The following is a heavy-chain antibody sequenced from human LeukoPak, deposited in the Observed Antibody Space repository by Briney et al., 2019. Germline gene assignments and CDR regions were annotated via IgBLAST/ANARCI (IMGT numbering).Heavy chain of an antibody. D-gene: IGHD3-3*01. V-gene: IGHV1-3*01. CDR2: INAGNGNT. J-gene: IGHJ4*02. CDR1: GYTFTSYA. Sequence: ASVKVSCMASGYTFTSYAMHWVRQAPGQRLEWMGWINAGNGNTKYSQKFQGRVTITRDTSASTAYMELSSLRSEDTAVYYCAREGVRLLTIFGVVPGADYYFDYWGQGTLVTASS. CDR3: AREGVRLLTIFGVVPGADYYFDY.